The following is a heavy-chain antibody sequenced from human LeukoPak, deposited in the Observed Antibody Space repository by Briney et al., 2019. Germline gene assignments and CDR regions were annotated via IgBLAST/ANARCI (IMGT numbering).Heavy chain of an antibody. Sequence: GESLTISCKTSGYTFTSYWIGWVSQTPAKGLECMGVIFPRDSDVRYSPSFQGQVTISADKSTNPAYLHWGSLKASDTAMYYCVRSCPGTLLGGYGMDAWGPGTTVTVS. V-gene: IGHV5-51*01. CDR3: VRSCPGTLLGGYGMDA. CDR1: GYTFTSYW. D-gene: IGHD3-16*01. J-gene: IGHJ6*02. CDR2: IFPRDSDV.